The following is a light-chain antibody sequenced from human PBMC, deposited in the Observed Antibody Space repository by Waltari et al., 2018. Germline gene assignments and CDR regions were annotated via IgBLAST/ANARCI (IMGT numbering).Light chain of an antibody. CDR3: QQANSFPFT. CDR1: QGISKW. CDR2: AAS. J-gene: IGKJ3*01. V-gene: IGKV1-12*02. Sequence: DIQMTQSPSSVSASVGDSVTITCRASQGISKWLAWYQQRPGKAPKLLIYAASTLQSGVPSRFGGSGSGTDFTLTISSLQPEDFATYYCQQANSFPFTFGPGTKVDIK.